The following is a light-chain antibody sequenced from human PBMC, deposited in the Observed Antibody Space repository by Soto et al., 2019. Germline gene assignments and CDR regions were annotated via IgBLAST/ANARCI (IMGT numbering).Light chain of an antibody. J-gene: IGLJ7*01. CDR1: TGAVTSGHY. CDR2: DTS. V-gene: IGLV7-46*01. Sequence: QAVVTQEPSLTVSPGGTVNLTSGSSTGAVTSGHYPYWFQQKPGQAPRTLIYDTSNKHSWTPARFSGSLLGGKAALTLSGAQPEDEAEYYCLLSYSGADAVFGGGTQLTVL. CDR3: LLSYSGADAV.